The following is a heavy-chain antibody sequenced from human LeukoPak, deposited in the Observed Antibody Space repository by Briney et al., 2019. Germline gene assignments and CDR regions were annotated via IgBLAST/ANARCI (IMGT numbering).Heavy chain of an antibody. CDR2: IDWDDNK. CDR1: GFSLSTTGMC. V-gene: IGHV2-70*01. J-gene: IGHJ5*02. Sequence: SGPALVKPAQTLTLTCTFSGFSLSTTGMCVSWIRQPPGKALEWLALIDWDDNKYYSTSLKSRLTISKDTSKNQVVLTMTNMDPVDTATYYCARYPWRNWFDPWGQGTLVTVSA. CDR3: ARYPWRNWFDP. D-gene: IGHD3-3*01.